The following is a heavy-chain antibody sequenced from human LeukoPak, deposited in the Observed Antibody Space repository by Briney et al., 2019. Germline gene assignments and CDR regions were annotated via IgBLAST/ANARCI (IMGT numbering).Heavy chain of an antibody. D-gene: IGHD2-2*01. CDR2: INPNSGGT. V-gene: IGHV1-2*02. Sequence: GASVKVSCKASGYTFTGYYMHWVRQAPGQGLEWMEWINPNSGGTNYAQKFQGRVTMTRDTSISTAYMELSRLRSDDTAVYYCARAPSSTSCPNIWGQGTMVTVSS. CDR1: GYTFTGYY. CDR3: ARAPSSTSCPNI. J-gene: IGHJ3*02.